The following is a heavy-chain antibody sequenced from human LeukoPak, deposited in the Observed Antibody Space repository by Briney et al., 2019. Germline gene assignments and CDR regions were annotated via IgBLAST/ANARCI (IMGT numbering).Heavy chain of an antibody. CDR2: ISNNGNL. D-gene: IGHD6-19*01. Sequence: GGSLRLSCAASGFFFSAYSMNWVRQAPGKGLEWVSSISNNGNLFYADSVRGRFTISRDNAKNSLYLQMNSLRAEDTAVYFCARVVQRSSWYPKDFDYWGQGTLVTVSS. CDR3: ARVVQRSSWYPKDFDY. J-gene: IGHJ4*02. V-gene: IGHV3-69-1*01. CDR1: GFFFSAYS.